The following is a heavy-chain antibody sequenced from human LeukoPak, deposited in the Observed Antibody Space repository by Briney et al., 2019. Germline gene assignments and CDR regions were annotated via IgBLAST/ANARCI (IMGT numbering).Heavy chain of an antibody. CDR2: INHSGST. Sequence: SETLSLTCAVYGGSFSGYYWGWIRQPPGKGLEWIGEINHSGSTNYNPSLKSRVTISVDTSKNQFSLKLSSVTAADTAVYYCARRTGGNARFDYWGQGTLVTVSP. CDR1: GGSFSGYY. D-gene: IGHD4-23*01. V-gene: IGHV4-34*01. J-gene: IGHJ4*02. CDR3: ARRTGGNARFDY.